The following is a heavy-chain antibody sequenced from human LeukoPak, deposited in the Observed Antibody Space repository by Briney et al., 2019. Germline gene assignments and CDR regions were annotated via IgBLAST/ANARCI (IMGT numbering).Heavy chain of an antibody. Sequence: GGSLRLSCAASGFTFSNAWMSWVRQAPGKGLEWVSSITASSTAIYSADSVKGRFTISRDNAKNFLYLQMNSLRAEDTAVYYCARTYCDILTGYNPYFDYWGQGILVTVSS. CDR3: ARTYCDILTGYNPYFDY. CDR1: GFTFSNAW. V-gene: IGHV3-21*01. J-gene: IGHJ4*02. CDR2: ITASSTAI. D-gene: IGHD3-9*01.